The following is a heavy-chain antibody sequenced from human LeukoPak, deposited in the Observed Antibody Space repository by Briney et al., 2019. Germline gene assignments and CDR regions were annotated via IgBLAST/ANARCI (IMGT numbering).Heavy chain of an antibody. CDR2: IKQDETEK. V-gene: IGHV3-7*03. J-gene: IGHJ4*02. CDR3: TTTLGYCTNGVCYKFDY. CDR1: GFTFSNFW. Sequence: GGSLRLSCTASGFTFSNFWMGWVRQAPGKGLEWVANIKQDETEKFYLGSVKGRFTISRDNAKNSLYLQMNSLRVEDTALYYCTTTLGYCTNGVCYKFDYWGQGTLVTVSS. D-gene: IGHD2-8*01.